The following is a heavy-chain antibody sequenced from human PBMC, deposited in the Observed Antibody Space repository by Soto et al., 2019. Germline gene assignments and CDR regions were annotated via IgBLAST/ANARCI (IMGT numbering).Heavy chain of an antibody. CDR1: GGTFSSYA. D-gene: IGHD3-22*01. Sequence: GASVKVSCKASGGTFSSYAISWVRQAPGQGLEWMGRIIPIFGTANYAQKFQGRVTITADKSTSTAYMELSSLRSEDTAVYYCARDWYYYDSSGYGLFVYWGQGTLVTVSS. V-gene: IGHV1-69*06. CDR2: IIPIFGTA. CDR3: ARDWYYYDSSGYGLFVY. J-gene: IGHJ4*02.